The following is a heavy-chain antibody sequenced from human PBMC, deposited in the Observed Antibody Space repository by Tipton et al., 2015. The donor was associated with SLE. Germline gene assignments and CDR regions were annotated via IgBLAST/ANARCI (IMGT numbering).Heavy chain of an antibody. J-gene: IGHJ5*02. Sequence: TLSLTCTVSGGSISSGSYYWSWIRQPAGKGLEWIGRIHTSGSTNYNPSLKSRVTISVDTSKNHFSLKLKSLTAADTAVYYCARGGTPAAGYSWFDPWGQGTLVTVSS. D-gene: IGHD6-13*01. CDR2: IHTSGST. CDR1: GGSISSGSYY. CDR3: ARGGTPAAGYSWFDP. V-gene: IGHV4-61*02.